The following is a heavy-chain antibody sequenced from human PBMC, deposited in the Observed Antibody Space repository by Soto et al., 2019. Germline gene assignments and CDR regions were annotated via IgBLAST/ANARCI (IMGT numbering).Heavy chain of an antibody. Sequence: QVQLVQAGAEVKKPGSSVKVSCKASGGTFSSYAISWVRQAPGQGLEWMGGIIPIFGTANYAQKFQGRVTITADESTSTAYMELSSLRTEDTAVYYCARGKIRYSSGWTGPYFDYWGQGTLVTVSS. CDR3: ARGKIRYSSGWTGPYFDY. J-gene: IGHJ4*02. CDR1: GGTFSSYA. V-gene: IGHV1-69*01. CDR2: IIPIFGTA. D-gene: IGHD6-19*01.